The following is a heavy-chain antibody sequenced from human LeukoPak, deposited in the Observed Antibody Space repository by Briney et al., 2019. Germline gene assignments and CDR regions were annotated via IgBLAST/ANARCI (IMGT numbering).Heavy chain of an antibody. V-gene: IGHV1-69*13. Sequence: ASVKVSCKASGYTFTNYGISWVRQAPGQGLEWMGGIIPIFGTANYAQKFQGRVTITADESTRTAYMELRTLRSEDTAIYYCARGSGETGGYYYVYWGRGTPVTVSS. CDR2: IIPIFGTA. CDR3: ARGSGETGGYYYVY. CDR1: GYTFTNYG. J-gene: IGHJ4*02. D-gene: IGHD3-22*01.